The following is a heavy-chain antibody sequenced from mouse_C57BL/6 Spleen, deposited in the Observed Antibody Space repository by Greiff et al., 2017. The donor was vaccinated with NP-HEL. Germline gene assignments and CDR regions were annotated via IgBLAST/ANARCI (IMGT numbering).Heavy chain of an antibody. CDR1: GFSFNTYA. Sequence: EVTLMVSGGGLVQPKGSLKLSCAASGFSFNTYAMNLVRQAPGKGLEWVARIRSKSNNYATYYADSVNDRFTISRDDSVSMLYLQMNNLNTDDTSLYYCGRHPGAYWGQGTLVTVAA. CDR2: IRSKSNNYAT. J-gene: IGHJ3*01. CDR3: GRHPGAY. V-gene: IGHV10-1*01.